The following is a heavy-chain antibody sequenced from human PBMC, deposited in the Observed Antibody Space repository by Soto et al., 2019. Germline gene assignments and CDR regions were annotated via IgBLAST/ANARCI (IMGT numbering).Heavy chain of an antibody. CDR3: VRFSSDYYYNY. D-gene: IGHD3-22*01. Sequence: QVHLVQSGAEVKKPGASVKVSCKASGYTISRYGINWVRQAPGQGLEWMGWISASNGDTKYAQKFQGRLNMTTDKSTSTGYMELRSLRSDDTAVYYCVRFSSDYYYNYWGQGTLVTVSS. V-gene: IGHV1-18*04. CDR1: GYTISRYG. J-gene: IGHJ4*02. CDR2: ISASNGDT.